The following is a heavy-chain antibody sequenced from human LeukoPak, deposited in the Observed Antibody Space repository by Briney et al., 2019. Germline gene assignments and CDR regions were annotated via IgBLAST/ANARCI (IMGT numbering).Heavy chain of an antibody. Sequence: PSETLSLTCAVYGGSFSGYYWSWIRQPPGKGLEWIGEINHSGSTNYNPSLKSRVTISVDTSKNQFSLKLSSVTAADTAVYYCARAHEYYDFWSGYSESWFDPWGQGTLVTVSS. D-gene: IGHD3-3*01. CDR1: GGSFSGYY. V-gene: IGHV4-34*01. CDR2: INHSGST. CDR3: ARAHEYYDFWSGYSESWFDP. J-gene: IGHJ5*02.